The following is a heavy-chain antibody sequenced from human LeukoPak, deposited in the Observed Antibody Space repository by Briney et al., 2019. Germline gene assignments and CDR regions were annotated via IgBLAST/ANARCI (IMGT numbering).Heavy chain of an antibody. V-gene: IGHV3-74*01. Sequence: AGGSLRLSCAASGLTLSNYWMHWVRQAPGKGLMWVSRINSDGSSISYADSVKGRFTISRDNSKNTLYLQMNSLRAEDTAVYYCARGGAAAGEGDYYMDVWGKGTTVTISS. CDR1: GLTLSNYW. CDR3: ARGGAAAGEGDYYMDV. J-gene: IGHJ6*03. D-gene: IGHD6-13*01. CDR2: INSDGSSI.